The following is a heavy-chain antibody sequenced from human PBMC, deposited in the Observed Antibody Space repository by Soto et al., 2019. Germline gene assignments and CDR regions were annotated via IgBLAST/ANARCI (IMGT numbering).Heavy chain of an antibody. Sequence: GGSLRLSCAASGFTFSSYGMHWVRQAPGKGLEWVAVIWYDGSNKYYADSVKGRFTISRDNSKNTLYLQMNSLRAEDTAVYYCARGRIAARDYYYGMDVWGQGTTVTVS. D-gene: IGHD6-6*01. V-gene: IGHV3-33*01. CDR1: GFTFSSYG. CDR3: ARGRIAARDYYYGMDV. CDR2: IWYDGSNK. J-gene: IGHJ6*02.